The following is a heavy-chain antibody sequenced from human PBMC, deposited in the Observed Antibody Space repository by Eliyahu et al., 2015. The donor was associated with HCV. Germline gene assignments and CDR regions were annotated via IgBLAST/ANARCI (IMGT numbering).Heavy chain of an antibody. CDR1: GGSISSNY. J-gene: IGHJ3*02. V-gene: IGHV4-4*07. Sequence: QVQLQESGPGLVKPSETLSLTCTVSGGSISSNYWSWIQQPAGKGLEWIGRIYPXWSTNYNPSLRSRVTMSVDTSKNQFSLRLTSVTAADTAVYYCAREGSSWYGKAFDIWGQGTMVTVSS. CDR2: IYPXWST. CDR3: AREGSSWYGKAFDI. D-gene: IGHD6-13*01.